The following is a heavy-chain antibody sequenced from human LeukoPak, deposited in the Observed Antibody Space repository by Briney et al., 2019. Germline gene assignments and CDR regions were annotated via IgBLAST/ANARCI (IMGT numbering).Heavy chain of an antibody. CDR1: GGSISTITYY. CDR2: MYYRGNT. V-gene: IGHV4-39*07. Sequence: SETLSLTCTVPGGSISTITYYWGWIRQPPGKGLEWVGHMYYRGNTFYNPSLKSRVTISVDTSKNQFSLKLRSVTAADTAVYYCARLYGNYQNYFDYWGQGTLVTVSS. D-gene: IGHD1-7*01. J-gene: IGHJ4*02. CDR3: ARLYGNYQNYFDY.